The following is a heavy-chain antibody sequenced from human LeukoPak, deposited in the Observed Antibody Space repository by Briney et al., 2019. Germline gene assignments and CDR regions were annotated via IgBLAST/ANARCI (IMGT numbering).Heavy chain of an antibody. J-gene: IGHJ5*02. CDR1: GGTFTSYA. CDR3: ARDRRVYDFWSGLPNWFDP. D-gene: IGHD3-3*01. Sequence: PVKVSCKASGGTFTSYAISWVPQAPGQGLEWMGRIIPILGIANYAQKFQGRVTITADKSTSTAYMELSSLRSEDTAVYYCARDRRVYDFWSGLPNWFDPWGQGTLVTVSS. V-gene: IGHV1-69*04. CDR2: IIPILGIA.